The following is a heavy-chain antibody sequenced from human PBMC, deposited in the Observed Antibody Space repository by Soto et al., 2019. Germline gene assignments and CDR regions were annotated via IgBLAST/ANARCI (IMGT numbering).Heavy chain of an antibody. Sequence: PGGSLRLSCAASGFTFSNYWMSWVRQAPGKGLEWVANIKPDGSEKFYVDSLKGRFTMSRDNAKNSLYLQMNSLRADDTAVYYCARGDYYDTSGPFSDAFDIWGQGTMVTV. D-gene: IGHD3-22*01. CDR3: ARGDYYDTSGPFSDAFDI. J-gene: IGHJ3*02. V-gene: IGHV3-7*04. CDR2: IKPDGSEK. CDR1: GFTFSNYW.